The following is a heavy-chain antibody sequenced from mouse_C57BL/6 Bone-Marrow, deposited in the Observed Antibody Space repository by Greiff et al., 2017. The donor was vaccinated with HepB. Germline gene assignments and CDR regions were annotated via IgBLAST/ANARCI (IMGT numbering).Heavy chain of an antibody. CDR2: IYPGGGYT. Sequence: QVQLQQSGAELVRPGTSVKMSCKASGYTFTNYWIGWAKQRPGHGLEWIGDIYPGGGYTNYNEKFKGKATLTADKSSSPAYMQFSSLTSEDSAIYYCARITTDYYAMDYWGQGTSVTVSS. CDR1: GYTFTNYW. D-gene: IGHD1-1*01. V-gene: IGHV1-63*01. J-gene: IGHJ4*01. CDR3: ARITTDYYAMDY.